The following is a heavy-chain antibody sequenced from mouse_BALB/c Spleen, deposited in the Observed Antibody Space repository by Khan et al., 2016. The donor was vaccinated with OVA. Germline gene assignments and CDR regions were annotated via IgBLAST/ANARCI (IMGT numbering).Heavy chain of an antibody. D-gene: IGHD2-1*01. J-gene: IGHJ3*01. V-gene: IGHV2-9*02. CDR3: ARGQYGNSAWFAN. Sequence: VQLQESGPGLVAPSQSLSITCTVAGFSLTSYGVHWVRQPPGKGLEWLGVIWAGGSTNYNSALMSRLIISKDNSKSQVLLKMNSLQTVDTAMYYCARGQYGNSAWFANWGQGTLVTVSA. CDR2: IWAGGST. CDR1: GFSLTSYG.